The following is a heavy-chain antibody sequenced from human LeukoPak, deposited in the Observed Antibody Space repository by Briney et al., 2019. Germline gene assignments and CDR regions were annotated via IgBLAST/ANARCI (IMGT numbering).Heavy chain of an antibody. J-gene: IGHJ4*02. CDR3: ARGPHYYGSGSYYNCFDY. D-gene: IGHD3-10*01. Sequence: SETLSLTCAVYGGSFSGYYWSWIRQPPGKGLEWIGEINHSGSINYNPSLKSRVTISVDTSKNQFSLKLSSVTAADTAVYYCARGPHYYGSGSYYNCFDYWGQGTLVTVSS. CDR2: INHSGSI. CDR1: GGSFSGYY. V-gene: IGHV4-34*01.